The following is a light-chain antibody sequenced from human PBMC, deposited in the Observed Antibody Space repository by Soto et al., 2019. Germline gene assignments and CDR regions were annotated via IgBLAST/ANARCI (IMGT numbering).Light chain of an antibody. V-gene: IGLV2-14*01. J-gene: IGLJ1*01. CDR3: CSYTTSSTLV. CDR2: EDI. Sequence: QSALTQPASVSGSPGQSIAISCAGTSSDIGTYNHVSWYQQHPGKAPQLIIYEDINRPSGLSSRFSGSKSGNTASLTISGLQAEDEADYFCCSYTTSSTLVCGTGTKVIVL. CDR1: SSDIGTYNH.